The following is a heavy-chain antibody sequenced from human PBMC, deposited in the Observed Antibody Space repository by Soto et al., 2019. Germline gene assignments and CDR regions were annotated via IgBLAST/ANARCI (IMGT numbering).Heavy chain of an antibody. D-gene: IGHD2-15*01. CDR2: INPNSGGT. CDR1: GYTFTGYY. V-gene: IGHV1-2*04. J-gene: IGHJ3*02. Sequence: ASVKVSCKASGYTFTGYYMHWVRQAPGQGLEWMGWINPNSGGTNYAQKFQGWVTMTRDTSISTAYMGLSRLRSDETAVYYCARDRHRSGGSSSGRDAFDIWGQGTMVTVSS. CDR3: ARDRHRSGGSSSGRDAFDI.